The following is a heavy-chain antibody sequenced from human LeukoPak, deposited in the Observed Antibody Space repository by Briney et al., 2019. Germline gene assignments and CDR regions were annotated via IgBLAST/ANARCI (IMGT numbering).Heavy chain of an antibody. D-gene: IGHD3-10*01. CDR1: GFTFSSYA. Sequence: GGSLRLSCAASGFTFSSYAMSWVRQAPGKGLEWVSAISGGGGSTYYADSVKGRFTISRDNSKNTLYLQMNYLRAEDTAVYYCAREQRWFGEANWFDPWGQGTLVTVSS. J-gene: IGHJ5*02. V-gene: IGHV3-23*01. CDR3: AREQRWFGEANWFDP. CDR2: ISGGGGST.